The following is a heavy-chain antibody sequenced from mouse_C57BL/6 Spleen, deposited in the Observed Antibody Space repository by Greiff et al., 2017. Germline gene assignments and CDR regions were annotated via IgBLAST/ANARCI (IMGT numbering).Heavy chain of an antibody. Sequence: EVQLQQSGPELVKPGASVKISCKASGYTFTDYYMNWVKQSHGKSLEWIGDINPNNGGTSYNQKFKGKATLTVDKSSSTAYMELRSLTSEDSAVYYCAWGYYGSSSYYWGQGTTLTVSS. V-gene: IGHV1-26*01. D-gene: IGHD1-1*01. CDR2: INPNNGGT. CDR1: GYTFTDYY. J-gene: IGHJ2*01. CDR3: AWGYYGSSSYY.